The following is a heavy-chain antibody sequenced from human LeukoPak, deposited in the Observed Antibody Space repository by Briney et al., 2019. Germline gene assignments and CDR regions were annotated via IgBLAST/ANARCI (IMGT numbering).Heavy chain of an antibody. J-gene: IGHJ4*02. Sequence: GASVKVSCKASGGTFSSYAISWVRQAPGQGLEWMGRIIPILGIANYAQKFQGRVTITADKSTSTAYMELSSLRSEDTAVYYCAPVPGDCSSTSCYRSDYWGQGTLVTVSS. CDR2: IIPILGIA. CDR1: GGTFSSYA. CDR3: APVPGDCSSTSCYRSDY. D-gene: IGHD2-2*01. V-gene: IGHV1-69*04.